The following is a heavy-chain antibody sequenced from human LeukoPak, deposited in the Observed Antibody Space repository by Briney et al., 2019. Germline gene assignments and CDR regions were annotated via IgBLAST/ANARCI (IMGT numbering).Heavy chain of an antibody. D-gene: IGHD3-22*01. CDR2: INYSGST. CDR1: GASISSSSSY. J-gene: IGHJ4*02. CDR3: ARHGYYYDSRGYSSPFDY. Sequence: SETLSLTCAVSGASISSSSSYWGWIRQPPGKGLEWIGSINYSGSTYYNPSLRSRVTISVDTSKNQFSLKLNSVTAADTAVFYCARHGYYYDSRGYSSPFDYWGQGTLITVSS. V-gene: IGHV4-39*01.